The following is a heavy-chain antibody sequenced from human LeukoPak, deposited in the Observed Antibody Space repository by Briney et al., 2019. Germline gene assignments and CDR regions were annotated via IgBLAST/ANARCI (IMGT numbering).Heavy chain of an antibody. CDR1: GFTFSSYW. D-gene: IGHD1-1*01. CDR2: INSDGSST. CDR3: ASDWKAWDY. V-gene: IGHV3-74*01. Sequence: PGGSLRLSCAASGFTFSSYWMHWVRQAPGKVLVWVSRINSDGSSTSYADSVKGRFTMSRDNAKNTLYLQMNSLRAEDTAVYYCASDWKAWDYWGQGTLVTVSS. J-gene: IGHJ4*02.